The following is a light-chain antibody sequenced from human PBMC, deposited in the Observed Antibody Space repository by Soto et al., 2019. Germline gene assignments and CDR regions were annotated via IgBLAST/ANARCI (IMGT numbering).Light chain of an antibody. CDR1: QSISSW. CDR3: QQSRV. CDR2: KTS. J-gene: IGKJ3*01. V-gene: IGKV1-5*03. Sequence: DIQMTQSPSTLSASVGDRVTITCRASQSISSWLAWYQQKPGKAPKLLIYKTSNLKSGVPSRFSGSGSGTEFTLTISSLQADDFATYYCQQSRVFGPGTTVEIK.